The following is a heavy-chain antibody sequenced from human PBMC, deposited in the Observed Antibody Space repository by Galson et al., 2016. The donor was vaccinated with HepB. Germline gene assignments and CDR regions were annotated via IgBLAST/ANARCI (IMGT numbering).Heavy chain of an antibody. CDR2: VWHSGYV. CDR1: GGSISTSNW. Sequence: SETLSLTCVVSGGSISTSNWWSWVRQPPGKGLEWIGEVWHSGYVNSNPSLSSRITMSADRSTNQFSLNLTSVTAADTALYYCARVGHTSGWGPAYDIWGQGTMVTVSS. CDR3: ARVGHTSGWGPAYDI. J-gene: IGHJ3*02. D-gene: IGHD6-19*01. V-gene: IGHV4/OR15-8*02.